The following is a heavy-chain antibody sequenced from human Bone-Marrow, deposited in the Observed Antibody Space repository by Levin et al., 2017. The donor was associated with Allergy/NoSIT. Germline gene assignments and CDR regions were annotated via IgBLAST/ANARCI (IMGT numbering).Heavy chain of an antibody. J-gene: IGHJ5*02. D-gene: IGHD1-1*01. CDR3: ARAGNNWDRIWFDP. CDR2: IYYTGST. V-gene: IGHV4-59*01. CDR1: GGSIGNYY. Sequence: SETLSLTCTVSGGSIGNYYWAWIRQSPGKGLEYIGYIYYTGSTNYNPSLKIRVTISLDSSKNQFSLKLTSVTAADTAVYFCARAGNNWDRIWFDPWGQGTLVTVSS.